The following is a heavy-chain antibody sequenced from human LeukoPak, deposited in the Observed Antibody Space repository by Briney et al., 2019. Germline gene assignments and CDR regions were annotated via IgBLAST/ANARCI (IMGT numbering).Heavy chain of an antibody. CDR3: ARTYCGGDCYSSRGWFDP. J-gene: IGHJ5*02. V-gene: IGHV1-18*01. D-gene: IGHD2-21*02. Sequence: ASVKVSCKASGYTFTSYGINWVRQAPGQGLEWMGWISAYNSNTHYAQKLQGRVTMTTDKSTSTAYMELSSLRSEDTAVYYCARTYCGGDCYSSRGWFDPWGQGTLVTVSS. CDR1: GYTFTSYG. CDR2: ISAYNSNT.